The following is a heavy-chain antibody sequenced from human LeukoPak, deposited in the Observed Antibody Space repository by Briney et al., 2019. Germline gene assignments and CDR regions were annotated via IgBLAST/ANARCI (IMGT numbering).Heavy chain of an antibody. J-gene: IGHJ6*02. V-gene: IGHV1-46*01. D-gene: IGHD3-10*01. Sequence: ASVKVSCKASGYTFTSYYMHWVRQAPGQGLEWMGIINPSGGSTSYAEKFQGRVTMTRDASTSTVYMELSSLRSEDTDVYYCATEVDGSGSYYNYGDYYYYYYGMDVWGQGTTVTVSS. CDR3: ATEVDGSGSYYNYGDYYYYYYGMDV. CDR1: GYTFTSYY. CDR2: INPSGGST.